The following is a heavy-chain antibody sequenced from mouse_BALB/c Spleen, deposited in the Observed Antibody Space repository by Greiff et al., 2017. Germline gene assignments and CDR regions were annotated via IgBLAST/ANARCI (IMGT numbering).Heavy chain of an antibody. CDR3: ARYITTVVEGRFAY. CDR2: ISSGGGNT. D-gene: IGHD1-1*01. Sequence: DVKLVESGGGLVKPGGSLKLSCAASGFTFSSYTMSWVRQTPEKRLEWVATISSGGGNTYYPDSVKGRFTISRDNAKNNLYLQMSSLRSEDTALYYCARYITTVVEGRFAYWGQGTLVTVSA. CDR1: GFTFSSYT. V-gene: IGHV5-9*03. J-gene: IGHJ3*01.